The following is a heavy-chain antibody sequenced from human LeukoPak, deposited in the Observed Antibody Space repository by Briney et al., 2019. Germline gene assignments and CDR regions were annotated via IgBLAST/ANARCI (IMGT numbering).Heavy chain of an antibody. J-gene: IGHJ4*02. CDR3: SRGLHDYGDSNYYFDQ. CDR1: GFTFGDDG. Sequence: GGSLRLSCTAFGFTFGDDGWSWFRLAPGKGLEWICFIRKKAYGETTEYAASVRGRFTISRDDANGIAYLQMNSLETEDTALYYCSRGLHDYGDSNYYFDQWGQGTRVTVSS. D-gene: IGHD4-17*01. V-gene: IGHV3-49*03. CDR2: IRKKAYGETT.